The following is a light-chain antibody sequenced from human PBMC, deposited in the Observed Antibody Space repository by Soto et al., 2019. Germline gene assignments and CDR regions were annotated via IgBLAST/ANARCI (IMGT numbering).Light chain of an antibody. J-gene: IGKJ1*01. Sequence: EIVMTQSPATLSVSPGERATLSCRASQSVSSNLAWYQQKPGQAPRLLIYGASIRATGIPARFSGSGSGTEFTLTISSLQSEDFAVYYCQQYNNWPRTFGQGTMV. CDR2: GAS. CDR1: QSVSSN. CDR3: QQYNNWPRT. V-gene: IGKV3D-15*01.